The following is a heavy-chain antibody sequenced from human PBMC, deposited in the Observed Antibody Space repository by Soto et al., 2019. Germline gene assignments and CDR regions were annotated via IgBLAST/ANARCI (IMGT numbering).Heavy chain of an antibody. D-gene: IGHD3-10*01. CDR2: ISYDGNNQ. V-gene: IGHV3-30*04. Sequence: QVQLVESGGGVVQPGRSLRLSCAASGFTFTSYAIHWVRQAPGKGLEWVAVISYDGNNQYYADSVKGRFTISRDTSKNTLYLQMNSLRHDDTAVYYCAKESYGPNYFDYWGQGTLVTVSS. CDR3: AKESYGPNYFDY. J-gene: IGHJ4*02. CDR1: GFTFTSYA.